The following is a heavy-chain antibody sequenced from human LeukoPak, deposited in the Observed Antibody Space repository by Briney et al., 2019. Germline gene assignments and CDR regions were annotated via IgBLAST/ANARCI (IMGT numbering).Heavy chain of an antibody. CDR1: GGSISSSSYY. CDR2: IYYSGST. Sequence: SETLSLTCTVSGGSISSSSYYWGWIRQSPGKGLEWIGSIYYSGSTYYNPSLKSRVTISVDTSKNQFSLKLSSVTAADTAVYYCASNLRHYYDSSGYYPDAFDIWGQGTMVTVSS. J-gene: IGHJ3*02. V-gene: IGHV4-39*07. CDR3: ASNLRHYYDSSGYYPDAFDI. D-gene: IGHD3-22*01.